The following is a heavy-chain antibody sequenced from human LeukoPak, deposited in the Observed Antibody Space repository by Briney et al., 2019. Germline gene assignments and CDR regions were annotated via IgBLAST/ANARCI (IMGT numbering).Heavy chain of an antibody. D-gene: IGHD5-18*01. Sequence: PSETLSLTCAVSGASISGSGYYLGWIRQPPGKGLEWIGNIYYTGSTYYNASLQSRVTISIDTSKNQFSLKLSSVTAADTAVYYCARGGSTDMDPFDYWGQGTLVTVPS. CDR3: ARGGSTDMDPFDY. CDR1: GASISGSGYY. CDR2: IYYTGST. V-gene: IGHV4-39*07. J-gene: IGHJ4*02.